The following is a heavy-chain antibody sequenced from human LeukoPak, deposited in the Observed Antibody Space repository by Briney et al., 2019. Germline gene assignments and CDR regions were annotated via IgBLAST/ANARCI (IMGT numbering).Heavy chain of an antibody. CDR1: AGTFSSYA. Sequence: SVKVSCKASAGTFSSYAISWVRQAPGQGLEWMGRIIPILGIANYAQKFQGRVTITADESTSTAYMELSSLRSEDTAVYYCARPGAICSSTSCYVDAFDIWGQGTMVTVSS. J-gene: IGHJ3*02. D-gene: IGHD2-2*01. CDR2: IIPILGIA. V-gene: IGHV1-69*04. CDR3: ARPGAICSSTSCYVDAFDI.